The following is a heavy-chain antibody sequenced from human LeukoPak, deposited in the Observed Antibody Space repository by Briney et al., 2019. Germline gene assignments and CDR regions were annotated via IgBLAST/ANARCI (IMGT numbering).Heavy chain of an antibody. D-gene: IGHD3-22*01. CDR2: IYYSGST. V-gene: IGHV4-59*01. CDR3: ASQSWDSSGYYFDY. CDR1: GGSISSYY. J-gene: IGHJ4*02. Sequence: PSETLSLTCTASGGSISSYYWSWIRQPPGKGLEWIGYIYYSGSTNYNPSLKSRVTISVDTSKNQFSLKLSSVTAADTAVYYCASQSWDSSGYYFDYWGQGTLVTVSS.